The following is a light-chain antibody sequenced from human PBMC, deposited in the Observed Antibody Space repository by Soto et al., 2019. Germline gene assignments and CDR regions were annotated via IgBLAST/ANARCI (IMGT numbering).Light chain of an antibody. Sequence: DIPLTQSPSFLSASVGDRVTITCRASQGISSYLAWYQQKPGKAPKLLIYAASTLQSGVPSRFSGSGSGTEFTLTISSLQPEDFATYYCQQLNSYPFFTFGPGTKVDIK. CDR1: QGISSY. CDR2: AAS. J-gene: IGKJ3*01. CDR3: QQLNSYPFFT. V-gene: IGKV1-9*01.